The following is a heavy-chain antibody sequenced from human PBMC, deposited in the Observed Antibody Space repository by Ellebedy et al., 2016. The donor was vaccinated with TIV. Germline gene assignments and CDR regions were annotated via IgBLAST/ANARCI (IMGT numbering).Heavy chain of an antibody. CDR1: GFTFSSYA. D-gene: IGHD3-10*01. Sequence: GESLKISCAASGFTFSSYAMSWVRQAPGKGLEWVSAISGSGGSTYYADSVKGRFTISRDNSKNTLYLQMNSLRAEDTAVYYCAKDQEVRGLRYSDYWGQGTLVTVSS. V-gene: IGHV3-23*01. CDR3: AKDQEVRGLRYSDY. J-gene: IGHJ4*02. CDR2: ISGSGGST.